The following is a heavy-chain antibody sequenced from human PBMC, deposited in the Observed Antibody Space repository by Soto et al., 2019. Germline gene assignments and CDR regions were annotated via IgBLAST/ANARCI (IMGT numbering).Heavy chain of an antibody. CDR1: GYPVTAYY. V-gene: IGHV1-2*02. CDR3: ARGGGVGVAGSAAFDM. D-gene: IGHD3-3*01. Sequence: QLHLVQSGAVVKKPGASVTVSCSASGYPVTAYYMHWVRQAPGRGLEWMGGINPATGAAKYTQTFQGRVTMNRERSMSKVFMELSGLTSEDTAVFYWARGGGVGVAGSAAFDMWGQGTLVTVSS. CDR2: INPATGAA. J-gene: IGHJ3*02.